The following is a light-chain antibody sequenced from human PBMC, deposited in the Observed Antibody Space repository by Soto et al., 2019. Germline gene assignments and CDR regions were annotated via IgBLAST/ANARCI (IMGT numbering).Light chain of an antibody. Sequence: DIVLTQTPLSLVVTLGQPASISCKSSQSLAFRDGNIYLNWLQQRPGQPPRLLIYKTSNRFSGVPDRFSGSGAGTEFTLTISRLEPEDFAVYYCQQYDNSPLTFGGGTKVEIK. V-gene: IGKV2-24*01. CDR2: KTS. CDR3: QQYDNSPLT. J-gene: IGKJ4*01. CDR1: QSLAFRDGNIY.